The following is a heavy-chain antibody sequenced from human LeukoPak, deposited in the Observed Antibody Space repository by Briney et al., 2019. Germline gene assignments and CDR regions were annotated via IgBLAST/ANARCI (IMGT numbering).Heavy chain of an antibody. CDR2: INPNSGGT. CDR1: GYTFTSYD. J-gene: IGHJ6*03. CDR3: ARDPGVGSSTSWGGYYYYYYMDV. Sequence: ASVKVSCKASGYTFTSYDINWVRQATGQGLEWMGWINPNSGGTNYAQKFQGRVTMTRDTSISTAYMELSRLRSDDTAVYYCARDPGVGSSTSWGGYYYYYYMDVWGKGTTVTVSS. V-gene: IGHV1-2*02. D-gene: IGHD2-2*01.